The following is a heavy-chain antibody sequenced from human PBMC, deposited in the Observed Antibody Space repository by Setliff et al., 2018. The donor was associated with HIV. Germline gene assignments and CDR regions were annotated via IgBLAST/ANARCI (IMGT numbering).Heavy chain of an antibody. J-gene: IGHJ5*02. Sequence: ASVKVSCKISGFTLNELSIQWVRQAPAKGLEWMGGFDPEAGEIIYAQKLQGRVTMTTDTSTSTAYMELRVLRSEDTAVYYCARGFGGYCSSMSCPGLFDPWGQGTLVTVSS. CDR2: FDPEAGEI. CDR1: GFTLNELS. D-gene: IGHD2-2*01. V-gene: IGHV1-24*01. CDR3: ARGFGGYCSSMSCPGLFDP.